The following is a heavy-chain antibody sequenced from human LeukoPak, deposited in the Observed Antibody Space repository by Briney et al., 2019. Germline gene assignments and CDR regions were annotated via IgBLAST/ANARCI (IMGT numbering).Heavy chain of an antibody. D-gene: IGHD3-10*01. V-gene: IGHV1-2*06. CDR3: ARDFYGSRPGAFDY. Sequence: ASVKVSCKASGYTFTDYYMHWVRQAPGQGLEWMGQINPNSAASHYAQKFQDRVTMTSDTSINMAYMELRSLRSDDTAVYYCARDFYGSRPGAFDYWGQGTLITVSS. J-gene: IGHJ4*02. CDR1: GYTFTDYY. CDR2: INPNSAAS.